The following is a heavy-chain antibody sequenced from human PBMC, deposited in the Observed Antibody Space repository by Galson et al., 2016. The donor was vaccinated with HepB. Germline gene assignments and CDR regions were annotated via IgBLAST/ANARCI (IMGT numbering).Heavy chain of an antibody. CDR1: GYRFTTSW. J-gene: IGHJ6*02. CDR2: IYPVDSDV. D-gene: IGHD4-17*01. V-gene: IGHV5-51*01. CDR3: ARHFYYGPRVYGMDV. Sequence: QSGAEVKKPGESLKISCQCSGYRFTTSWIAWVRQMPGKGLEWIGVIYPVDSDVRYTSSFRGQVTISADKSISTAYLQWNSLQASDTAIYYCARHFYYGPRVYGMDVWGQGTTVTVSS.